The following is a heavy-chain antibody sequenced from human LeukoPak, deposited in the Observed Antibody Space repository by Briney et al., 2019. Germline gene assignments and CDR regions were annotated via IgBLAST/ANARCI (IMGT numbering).Heavy chain of an antibody. CDR1: GFIFTNYF. V-gene: IGHV3-7*01. D-gene: IGHD3-3*01. J-gene: IGHJ4*02. Sequence: GGSLRLSGAASGFIFTNYFMSWVRQAPGKGLEWVASIKHDGSEKYYVDSVRGRFTISRDNTMNSLYLQMSSLRAEDTAVYYCATDRGWRTSGYYLYYFEYWGQGTLVTYSS. CDR3: ATDRGWRTSGYYLYYFEY. CDR2: IKHDGSEK.